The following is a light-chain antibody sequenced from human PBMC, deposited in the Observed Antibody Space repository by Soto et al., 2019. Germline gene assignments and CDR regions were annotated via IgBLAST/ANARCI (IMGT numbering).Light chain of an antibody. Sequence: DVVMTQSPLSLPVTLGQPASISCRSSQSVVYSDGIAYLTWFQQRPGQSPRRLIYRVSNRDSGVPDRFSGSGSGTDFTLKISRVEAEDVGVYYYMQGTHWPPTFGRGTKVEIK. CDR2: RVS. V-gene: IGKV2-30*01. CDR1: QSVVYSDGIAY. CDR3: MQGTHWPPT. J-gene: IGKJ1*01.